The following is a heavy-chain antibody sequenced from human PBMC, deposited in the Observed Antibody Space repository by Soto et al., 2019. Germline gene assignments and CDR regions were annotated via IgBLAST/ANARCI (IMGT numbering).Heavy chain of an antibody. J-gene: IGHJ4*02. CDR2: IHHSGTT. CDR3: ARIPAAGSVDD. V-gene: IGHV4-4*02. Sequence: SDTLSLTCAVSGGSISSSNWWSWVRQPPGKGLEWIGEIHHSGTTNYNPSLKSRVSISVDISKNQFSLKVSSVTAADTAVYYCARIPAAGSVDDWGRGTLVTVSS. CDR1: GGSISSSNW. D-gene: IGHD6-13*01.